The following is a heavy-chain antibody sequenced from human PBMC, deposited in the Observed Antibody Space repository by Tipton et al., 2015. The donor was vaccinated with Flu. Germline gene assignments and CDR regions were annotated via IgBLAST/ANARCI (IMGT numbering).Heavy chain of an antibody. CDR1: GFTFSSYG. J-gene: IGHJ5*02. CDR2: IWYDGSNK. V-gene: IGHV3-33*08. Sequence: SLRLSCAASGFTFSSYGMHWVRQAPGKGLEWVAVIWYDGSNKYYADSVKGRFTISRDNSKNTLYLQMNSLRAEDTAVYYCARDRDDSSGYALFDPWGQGTLVTVSS. CDR3: ARDRDDSSGYALFDP. D-gene: IGHD3-22*01.